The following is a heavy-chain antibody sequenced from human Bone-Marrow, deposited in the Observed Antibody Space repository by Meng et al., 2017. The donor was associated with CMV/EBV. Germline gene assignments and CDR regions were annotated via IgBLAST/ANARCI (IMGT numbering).Heavy chain of an antibody. CDR2: ISGSGSGT. CDR3: PKSSSTPGFFYGMDV. Sequence: GESLKISCAASGITFKFYATSWVRQAPGKGLEWVSGISGSGSGTYYADSVKGRFTISRDNSKNTLYLQMNSLRGEDTAVYYCPKSSSTPGFFYGMDVWGQGTTVTVSS. CDR1: GITFKFYA. J-gene: IGHJ6*02. V-gene: IGHV3-23*01. D-gene: IGHD2-2*01.